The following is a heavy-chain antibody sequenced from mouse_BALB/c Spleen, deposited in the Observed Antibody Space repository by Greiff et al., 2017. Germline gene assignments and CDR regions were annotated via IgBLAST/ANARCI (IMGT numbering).Heavy chain of an antibody. Sequence: EVQGVESGPELVKPGASVKMSCKASGYTFTSYVMHWVKQKPGQGLEWIGYINPYNDGTKYNEKFKGKATLTSDKSSSTAYMELSSLTSEDSAVYYCARTYGNYGDYFDYWGQGTTLTVSS. CDR3: ARTYGNYGDYFDY. V-gene: IGHV1-14*01. D-gene: IGHD2-10*02. CDR1: GYTFTSYV. CDR2: INPYNDGT. J-gene: IGHJ2*01.